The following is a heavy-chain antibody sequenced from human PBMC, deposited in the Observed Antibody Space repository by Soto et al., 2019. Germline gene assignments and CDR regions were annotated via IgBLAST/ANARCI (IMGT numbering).Heavy chain of an antibody. D-gene: IGHD3-9*01. CDR3: ARAPGYDILTGYYNWYFDF. Sequence: PGGSLRLSCAASGFTFSSYSMNWVRQAPGKGLEWVSSISSSSSYIYYADSVKGRFTISRDNAKNSLYLQMNSLRAEDTAVYYCARAPGYDILTGYYNWYFDFWGRGTLVTVSS. J-gene: IGHJ2*01. CDR1: GFTFSSYS. V-gene: IGHV3-21*01. CDR2: ISSSSSYI.